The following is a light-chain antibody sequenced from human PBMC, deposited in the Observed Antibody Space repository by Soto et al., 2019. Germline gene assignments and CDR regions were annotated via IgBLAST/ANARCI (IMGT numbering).Light chain of an antibody. V-gene: IGKV3-20*01. Sequence: EIVLTQSPGTLSLSPGERATLSCRARQSVGSSYLAWYQQKPGQAPRLLIYATSSRATGIPDRFSGSGSGTDFTLTISRLEHEDFAVYYCQQYQTLRPGTKVDIK. CDR3: QQYQT. J-gene: IGKJ3*01. CDR1: QSVGSSY. CDR2: ATS.